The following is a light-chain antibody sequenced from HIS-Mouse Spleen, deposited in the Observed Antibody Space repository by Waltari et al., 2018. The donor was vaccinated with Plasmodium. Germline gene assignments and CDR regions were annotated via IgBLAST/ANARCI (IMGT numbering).Light chain of an antibody. V-gene: IGLV2-11*01. J-gene: IGLJ1*01. CDR3: CSYAGSYTFV. CDR1: SSDVGGYNY. CDR2: DAS. Sequence: QSALTQPRSVSGSPGQSVTISCTGTSSDVGGYNYVSWYQQHPGKAPKLMIYDASKRPSGVPDRFSGSKSGNTASLTISGLQAEDEADYHCCSYAGSYTFVFGTGTKVTVL.